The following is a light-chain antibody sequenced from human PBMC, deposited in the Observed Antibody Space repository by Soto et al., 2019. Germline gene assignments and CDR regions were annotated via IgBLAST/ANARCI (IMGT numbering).Light chain of an antibody. Sequence: QSALTQPPSASGSPGQSVTISCTGTSSDVGSYNYVSWYQQHPGKAPKLMIYEVSKRPSGVPDRFSGSTSGSTASLTISGLQAEDEAEYYCCSYVGATTYVFGSGTKLTVL. CDR2: EVS. J-gene: IGLJ1*01. V-gene: IGLV2-8*01. CDR3: CSYVGATTYV. CDR1: SSDVGSYNY.